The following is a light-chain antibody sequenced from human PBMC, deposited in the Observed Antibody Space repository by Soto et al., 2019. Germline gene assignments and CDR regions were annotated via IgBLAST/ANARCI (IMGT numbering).Light chain of an antibody. CDR1: SSDIGAYNF. CDR2: EVY. V-gene: IGLV2-8*01. Sequence: QSALTQPPSASGSPGQSVTISCTGSSSDIGAYNFVSWYQQHPGKAPKVIISEVYKRPSGVPSRFSGSKSGNTASLTISGLQADDEGDYYWSANAGRNHPFAFGGGTKLTVL. CDR3: SANAGRNHPFA. J-gene: IGLJ1*01.